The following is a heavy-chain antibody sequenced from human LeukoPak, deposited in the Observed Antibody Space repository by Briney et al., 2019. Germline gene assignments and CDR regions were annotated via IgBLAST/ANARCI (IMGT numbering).Heavy chain of an antibody. CDR1: GYTFTGYY. J-gene: IGHJ4*02. CDR3: AREYLTGSYPFDY. V-gene: IGHV1-2*02. Sequence: ASVKVSCKASGYTFTGYYMHWVRQAPGQGLEWMGWINPNSGGTNYAQRFQGRVTMTRDTSTSTVYMELSSLRSEDTAVYYCAREYLTGSYPFDYWGQGTLVTVSS. CDR2: INPNSGGT. D-gene: IGHD1-26*01.